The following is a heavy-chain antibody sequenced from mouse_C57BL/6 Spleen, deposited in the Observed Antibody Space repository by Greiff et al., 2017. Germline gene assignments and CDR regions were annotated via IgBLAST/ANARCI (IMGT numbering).Heavy chain of an antibody. J-gene: IGHJ2*01. V-gene: IGHV5-4*03. D-gene: IGHD4-1*01. CDR3: ARGWDGGNYFDY. CDR2: ISDGGSYT. CDR1: GFTFSSYA. Sequence: EVKLVESGGGLVKPGGSLKLSCAASGFTFSSYAMSWVRQTPEKRLEWVATISDGGSYTYYPDNVKGRFTISRDNAKNNLYLQMSHLKSEDTAMYYWARGWDGGNYFDYWGQGTTLTVSS.